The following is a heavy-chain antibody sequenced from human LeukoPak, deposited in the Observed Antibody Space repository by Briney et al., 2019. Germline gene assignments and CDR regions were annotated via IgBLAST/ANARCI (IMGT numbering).Heavy chain of an antibody. D-gene: IGHD2-15*01. V-gene: IGHV3-23*01. CDR1: GFTFINYA. CDR3: AKRSRPSIVVAAAATPLYFDF. CDR2: TSNSGGTT. Sequence: HPGGSLRLSCTASGFTFINYAMSWVRQAPGKGLEWVSATSNSGGTTYYADAVKGRFTISRDNSRNTLYLQMNSLRVEDTAIYYCAKRSRPSIVVAAAATPLYFDFWGQGTLVTVSS. J-gene: IGHJ4*02.